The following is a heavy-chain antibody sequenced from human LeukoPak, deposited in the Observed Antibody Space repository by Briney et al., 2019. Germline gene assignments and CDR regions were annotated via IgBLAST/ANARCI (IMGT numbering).Heavy chain of an antibody. CDR1: GFTFSTYA. CDR3: ARALQDSSGWYHFDY. V-gene: IGHV3-23*01. D-gene: IGHD6-13*01. CDR2: LSGSSGAT. Sequence: QAGGSLRLSCAASGFTFSTYAMSWVRQAPGKGLEWVSALSGSSGATYYADSVKGRFTISRDTSKNTLDLQMNSLRADDTALYYCARALQDSSGWYHFDYWGQGTLVTVSS. J-gene: IGHJ4*02.